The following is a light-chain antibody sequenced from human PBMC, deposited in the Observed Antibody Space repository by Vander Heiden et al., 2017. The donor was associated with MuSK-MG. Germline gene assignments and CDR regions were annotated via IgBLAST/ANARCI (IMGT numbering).Light chain of an antibody. Sequence: DIQMTQSPSSLSASVGDRVTITCQASQAIFTYLNWYQQKIGTAPKLLIYDASTLREGVPSRFSGSGSGTDFTLTIGSLQPEDTGTYFWQQDENLVTFGGGTRVEIK. CDR1: QAIFTY. V-gene: IGKV1-33*01. CDR2: DAS. CDR3: QQDENLVT. J-gene: IGKJ4*02.